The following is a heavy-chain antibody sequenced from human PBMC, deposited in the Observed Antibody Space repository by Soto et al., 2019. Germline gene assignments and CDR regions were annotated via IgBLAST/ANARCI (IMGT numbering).Heavy chain of an antibody. V-gene: IGHV3-23*01. Sequence: GGSLGLSCAASGFIFENFGMSWVRQAPGKGLEWISSISGSGFKKYYADSVKGRFTISRDNSKSTVYLELNNLSAEDTAVYHCAKNQGVELVPLATVDWFDPWGQGSVVTVSS. J-gene: IGHJ5*02. CDR3: AKNQGVELVPLATVDWFDP. CDR1: GFIFENFG. D-gene: IGHD1-26*01. CDR2: ISGSGFKK.